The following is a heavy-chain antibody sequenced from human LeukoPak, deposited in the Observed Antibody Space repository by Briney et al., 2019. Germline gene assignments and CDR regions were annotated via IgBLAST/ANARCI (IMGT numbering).Heavy chain of an antibody. J-gene: IGHJ5*02. V-gene: IGHV3-7*05. Sequence: GGSLRLSCAASGFTFSSYWMSWVRQAPGKGLEWVANIKQDGSEEVYVDSLKGRFTISRDNAKNSLFLQMNTLRAEDTAVYYCASNYVNSFDPWGQGTLVTVSS. CDR3: ASNYVNSFDP. D-gene: IGHD4-11*01. CDR2: IKQDGSEE. CDR1: GFTFSSYW.